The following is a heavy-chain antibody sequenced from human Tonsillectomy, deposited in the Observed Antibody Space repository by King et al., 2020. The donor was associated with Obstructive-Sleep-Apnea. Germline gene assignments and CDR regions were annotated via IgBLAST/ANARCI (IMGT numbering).Heavy chain of an antibody. CDR2: IFYSGST. J-gene: IGHJ1*01. D-gene: IGHD2-21*01. V-gene: IGHV4-39*07. Sequence: LQLQESGPGLVKPSETLSLTCTVSGGSISRSSYYWGWIRQPPGKGLEWIGSIFYSGSTYYNPSLKSRVTISVDTSKNQFSLKVTSVTAADTAVYYCAGDAVLVNAILAEYFQHWGQGTLVTVSS. CDR3: AGDAVLVNAILAEYFQH. CDR1: GGSISRSSYY.